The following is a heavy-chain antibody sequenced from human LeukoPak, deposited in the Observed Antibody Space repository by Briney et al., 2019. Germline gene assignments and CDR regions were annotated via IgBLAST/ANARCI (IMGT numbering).Heavy chain of an antibody. V-gene: IGHV1-18*01. CDR2: ISVYNGNT. D-gene: IGHD1-26*01. CDR3: ARNQVVGAGDYFDY. J-gene: IGHJ4*02. CDR1: GYTFTSYG. Sequence: ASVKVSCKASGYTFTSYGISWVRQAPGQGLEWMGWISVYNGNTNYAQKLQGRVTMTTDTSTNTAYMELRTLRSDDTAVYYCARNQVVGAGDYFDYWGQGTLVTVSS.